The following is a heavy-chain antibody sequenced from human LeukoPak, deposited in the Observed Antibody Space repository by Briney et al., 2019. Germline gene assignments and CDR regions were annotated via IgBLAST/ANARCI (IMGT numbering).Heavy chain of an antibody. CDR2: INQDESER. CDR3: ERVAYGYWDEGGFDI. CDR1: GFTFIDCW. Sequence: PGGSLRLSCAASGFTFIDCWMSWVRQAPGKGLEWVASINQDESERFYIDSVEGRFTISRDNAKNSLYLQMNSLRAQDTAVYYCERVAYGYWDEGGFDIWGQGTMVTVSS. D-gene: IGHD3-22*01. V-gene: IGHV3-7*03. J-gene: IGHJ3*02.